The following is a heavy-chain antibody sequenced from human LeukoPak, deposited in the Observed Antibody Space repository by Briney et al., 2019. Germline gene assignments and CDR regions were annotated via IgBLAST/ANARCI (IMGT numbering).Heavy chain of an antibody. CDR1: GYIFTNYD. J-gene: IGHJ3*02. Sequence: ASVKVSCKASGYIFTNYDVNWVRRAPGQGLEWLGWLNPNSENTDYAQKFQGRVTITRNTSISTAYLEMSSLRPEDTAVYYCARGARITIFGVDRSGTFDIWGQGTMVTVSS. CDR3: ARGARITIFGVDRSGTFDI. V-gene: IGHV1-8*03. D-gene: IGHD3-3*01. CDR2: LNPNSENT.